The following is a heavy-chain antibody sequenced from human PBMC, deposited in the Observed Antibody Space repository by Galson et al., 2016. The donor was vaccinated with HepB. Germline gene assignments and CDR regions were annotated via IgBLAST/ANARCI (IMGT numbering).Heavy chain of an antibody. V-gene: IGHV3-30*18. CDR1: GFIFSSHA. CDR2: IAYDGSDK. CDR3: AKDLGGLEWIPWD. J-gene: IGHJ4*02. Sequence: SLRLSCAASGFIFSSHAMHWVRQAPGKGLEWVALIAYDGSDKYYADSVRGRFTISRDDSKNTVFLQMNSLTREDTAVYYCAKDLGGLEWIPWDWGQGTLVTVSS. D-gene: IGHD3-3*01.